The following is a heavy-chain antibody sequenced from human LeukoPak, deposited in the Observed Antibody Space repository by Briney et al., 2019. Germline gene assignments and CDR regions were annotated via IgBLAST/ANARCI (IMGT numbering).Heavy chain of an antibody. V-gene: IGHV1-18*01. CDR3: ARKVRGYFDY. D-gene: IGHD3-10*01. CDR1: GYTFTSYG. CDR2: IIAYNGNT. Sequence: GASVKVSCKASGYTFTSYGISWVRQPPAPGMEWMGWIIAYNGNTNYAQKLQGRVTMTTDTSTSTAYMELRSLRSDDTAVYYCARKVRGYFDYWGQGTLVTVSS. J-gene: IGHJ4*02.